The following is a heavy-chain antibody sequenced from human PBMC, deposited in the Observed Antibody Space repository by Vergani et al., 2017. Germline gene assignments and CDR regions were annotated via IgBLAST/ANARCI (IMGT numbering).Heavy chain of an antibody. CDR1: GGSISSSSYY. Sequence: QLQLQESGPGLVKPSETLSLTCTVSGGSISSSSYYWGWIRQPPGKGLEWIGSIYYSGSTYYNPSLKSRVTISVDTSKNQFSLKLSSVTAADTAVYYCARLYDYVWGSYRYPYYFDYWGQGTLVTVSS. V-gene: IGHV4-39*07. CDR3: ARLYDYVWGSYRYPYYFDY. J-gene: IGHJ4*02. D-gene: IGHD3-16*02. CDR2: IYYSGST.